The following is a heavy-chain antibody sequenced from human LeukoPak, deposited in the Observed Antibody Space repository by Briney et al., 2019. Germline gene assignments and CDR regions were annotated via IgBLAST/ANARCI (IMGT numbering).Heavy chain of an antibody. D-gene: IGHD5-12*01. CDR1: DGSINSYY. V-gene: IGHV4-59*01. Sequence: SETLSLTCSVSDGSINSYYWNWIRQPPGKGLEWIGYIYYSGSTNYNPSLKSRVTISVDTSKNQFSLKLSSVTAADTAVYYCASTGYGEDYWGQGTLVTVSS. J-gene: IGHJ4*02. CDR3: ASTGYGEDY. CDR2: IYYSGST.